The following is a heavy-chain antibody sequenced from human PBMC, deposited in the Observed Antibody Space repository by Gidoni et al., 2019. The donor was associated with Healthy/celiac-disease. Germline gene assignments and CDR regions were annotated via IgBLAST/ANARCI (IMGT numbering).Heavy chain of an antibody. CDR2: ISGSGGST. D-gene: IGHD2-21*02. CDR1: GFTFRSYA. CDR3: AKGYAYCGGDCYSDAFDI. Sequence: EVPLLESGGGLVQPGGSLRPSCAASGFTFRSYAMSWVRQAPGKGLEWVSAISGSGGSTYYADSVKGRFTISRDNSKNTLYLQMNSLRAEDTAVYYCAKGYAYCGGDCYSDAFDIWGQGTMVTVSS. J-gene: IGHJ3*02. V-gene: IGHV3-23*01.